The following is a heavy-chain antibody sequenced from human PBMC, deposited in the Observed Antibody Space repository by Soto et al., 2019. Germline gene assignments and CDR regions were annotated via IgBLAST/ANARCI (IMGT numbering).Heavy chain of an antibody. Sequence: GSLRLSCAASGFTLSIYAMSWVRQAPGKGLEWVSAISGSGGSTYYADSVKGRFTISRDNSKNTLYLQMNSLRAEDTAVYYCAKDLEDDDYDIDYWGQGTLVTVSS. D-gene: IGHD4-17*01. CDR1: GFTLSIYA. V-gene: IGHV3-23*01. J-gene: IGHJ4*02. CDR3: AKDLEDDDYDIDY. CDR2: ISGSGGST.